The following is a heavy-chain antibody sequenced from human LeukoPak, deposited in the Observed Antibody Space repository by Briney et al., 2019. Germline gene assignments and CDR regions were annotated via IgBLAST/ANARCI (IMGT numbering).Heavy chain of an antibody. CDR3: ATGRTDIVVVPATLRNYYFDY. Sequence: SVKVSCKASGGTFSSYDFSWVRQAPGQGLEWMGGIMPIFRTANYAQKFRGRVTITADKSTSTAYMELSSLRSEDTAVYYCATGRTDIVVVPATLRNYYFDYWGQGTLVTVSS. J-gene: IGHJ4*02. D-gene: IGHD2-2*01. CDR2: IMPIFRTA. V-gene: IGHV1-69*06. CDR1: GGTFSSYD.